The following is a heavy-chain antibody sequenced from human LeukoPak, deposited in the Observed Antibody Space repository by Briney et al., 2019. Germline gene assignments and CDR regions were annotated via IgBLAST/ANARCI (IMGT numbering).Heavy chain of an antibody. CDR3: ARRVARTGIYAFDI. V-gene: IGHV4-59*01. J-gene: IGHJ3*02. Sequence: SETLSLTCTVSGVSISTYYWSWIRQPPGKGLEWIGYVYYTGSTNYNPSLKSRVTMSVDTSKIQFSLKLSSVTAADTAVYYCARRVARTGIYAFDIWGQGTMVTVSS. CDR1: GVSISTYY. D-gene: IGHD1-1*01. CDR2: VYYTGST.